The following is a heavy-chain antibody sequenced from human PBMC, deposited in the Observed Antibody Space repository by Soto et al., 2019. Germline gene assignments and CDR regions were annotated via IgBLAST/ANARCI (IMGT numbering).Heavy chain of an antibody. J-gene: IGHJ4*02. CDR2: IYSGGST. D-gene: IGHD6-13*01. V-gene: IGHV3-66*04. Sequence: PGGSLRLSCAASGFTVSSNYMSWVRQAPGKGLEWVSVIYSGGSTYYADSVKGRFTISRDNSKNTLYLQMNSLRAEDTAVYYCARPPGYSSSWYYFDYWGQGTLVTVSS. CDR3: ARPPGYSSSWYYFDY. CDR1: GFTVSSNY.